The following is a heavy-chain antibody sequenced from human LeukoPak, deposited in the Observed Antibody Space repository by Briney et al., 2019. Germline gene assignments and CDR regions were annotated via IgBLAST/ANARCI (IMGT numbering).Heavy chain of an antibody. J-gene: IGHJ4*02. D-gene: IGHD2-15*01. CDR1: GYTFTGYY. Sequence: GASVKVSCKASGYTFTGYYMHWVRQAPGQGLESMGWINPNSGDTKYAQRFQGRVTMTRDTSINTAYLELSRLGSGDTAVYYCARDKYCSGGTCYYLLFDYWGQGTLVTVSS. CDR3: ARDKYCSGGTCYYLLFDY. V-gene: IGHV1-2*02. CDR2: INPNSGDT.